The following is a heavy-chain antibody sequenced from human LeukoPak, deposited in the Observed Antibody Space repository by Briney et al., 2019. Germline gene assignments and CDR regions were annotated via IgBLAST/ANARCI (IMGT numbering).Heavy chain of an antibody. J-gene: IGHJ4*02. CDR3: AKDAAAGTRPYYSDY. CDR2: ITFSGSST. D-gene: IGHD6-13*01. Sequence: GGSLRLSCVASGFTFSINAMSWFRQAPGMGQDWVSSITFSGSSTDYADSVKGRFTISRDNSKNTLYLQMNSLRAEDTAVYYCAKDAAAGTRPYYSDYWGQGTLVTVSS. V-gene: IGHV3-23*01. CDR1: GFTFSINA.